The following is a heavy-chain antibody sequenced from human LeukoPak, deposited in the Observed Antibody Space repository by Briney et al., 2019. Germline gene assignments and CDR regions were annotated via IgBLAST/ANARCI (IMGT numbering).Heavy chain of an antibody. J-gene: IGHJ4*02. CDR2: IKQDGSEK. Sequence: GGSLRLSCAASGFPFSGYWMDWVRQAPGKGMEWVANIKQDGSEKYYADSVKGRFTISRDNAKNSVYLQMNSLRAEDAAVYYCSRSLDYLGQGALVTVSS. CDR3: SRSLDY. V-gene: IGHV3-7*01. CDR1: GFPFSGYW.